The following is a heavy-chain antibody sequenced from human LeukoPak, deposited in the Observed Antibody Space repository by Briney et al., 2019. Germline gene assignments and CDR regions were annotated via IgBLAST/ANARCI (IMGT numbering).Heavy chain of an antibody. CDR2: IRYDGSNK. J-gene: IGHJ4*02. Sequence: PGGSLRLSCAASGFTFSSYGMHWVRQAPGKGLEWVAFIRYDGSNKYYADSVKGRFTISRDNSKNTLYLQMNSLRAEDTAVYYCAKWKQAAGFYFDYWGQGTLVTVSS. CDR1: GFTFSSYG. V-gene: IGHV3-30*02. CDR3: AKWKQAAGFYFDY. D-gene: IGHD6-13*01.